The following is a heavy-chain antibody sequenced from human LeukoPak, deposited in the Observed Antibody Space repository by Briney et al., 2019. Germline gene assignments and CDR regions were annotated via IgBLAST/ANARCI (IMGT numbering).Heavy chain of an antibody. CDR3: ARDGWFGGPHGY. CDR2: ISWNSGSI. V-gene: IGHV3-9*01. Sequence: PGGSLRLSCAASGFTFDDYAMHWVRRAPGEGREWVSGISWNSGSIGYADSVKGRFTISRDNAKNSLYLQMNSLRAEDTAVYYCARDGWFGGPHGYWGQGTLVTVSS. J-gene: IGHJ4*02. CDR1: GFTFDDYA. D-gene: IGHD2-15*01.